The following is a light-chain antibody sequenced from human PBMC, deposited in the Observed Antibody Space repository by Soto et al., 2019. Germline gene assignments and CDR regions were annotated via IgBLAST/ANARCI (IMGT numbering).Light chain of an antibody. CDR1: SSDVGGYNY. Sequence: QSALTQPASVSGSPGQSITISCTGTSSDVGGYNYVSWYQQHPGKAPKLMISEVSNRPSGVSNRFSGSKSGNTASLTISGLQAEDEADYYCTSYTSRSTLVVFGGGTKVTVL. J-gene: IGLJ2*01. V-gene: IGLV2-14*01. CDR2: EVS. CDR3: TSYTSRSTLVV.